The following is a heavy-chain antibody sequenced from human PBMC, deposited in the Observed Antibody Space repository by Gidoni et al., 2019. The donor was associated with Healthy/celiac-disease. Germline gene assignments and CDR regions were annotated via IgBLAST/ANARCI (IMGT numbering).Heavy chain of an antibody. CDR2: MTHNSGNT. CDR1: GYIFTSSD. Sequence: VQLVQSGAEQKSPWASVNDSSNACGYIFTSSDLNWLLQATGQGLERMGWMTHNSGNTGYAQKFQGRVTMTRNTSISTDYMELSSLRSEDTAVYYCARGPKLDSGYQGDYYYYGMDVWGQGTTVTVSS. CDR3: ARGPKLDSGYQGDYYYYGMDV. D-gene: IGHD5-12*01. J-gene: IGHJ6*02. V-gene: IGHV1-8*01.